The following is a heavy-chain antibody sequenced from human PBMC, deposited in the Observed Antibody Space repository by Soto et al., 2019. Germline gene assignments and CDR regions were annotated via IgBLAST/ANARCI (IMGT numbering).Heavy chain of an antibody. J-gene: IGHJ5*02. V-gene: IGHV4-4*02. CDR2: IYHSGST. CDR1: SGSISSSNW. D-gene: IGHD3-10*02. Sequence: SETLSLTCAVSSGSISSSNWWSWVRQPPGKGLEWIGEIYHSGSTNYNPSLKSRVTISVDKSKNQFSLKLSSVTAADTAVYYCARRGTVLNWFDPWGQGTLVTVSS. CDR3: ARRGTVLNWFDP.